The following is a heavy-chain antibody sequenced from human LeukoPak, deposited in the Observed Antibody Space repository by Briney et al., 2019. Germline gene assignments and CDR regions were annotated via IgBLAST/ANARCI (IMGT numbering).Heavy chain of an antibody. CDR2: MNPNSGNT. D-gene: IGHD1-26*01. CDR1: GYTFTRYD. V-gene: IGHV1-8*01. J-gene: IGHJ6*02. CDR3: VRIPGGSYRRRNYYYGMDV. Sequence: ASVKVSCKASGYTFTRYDINWVRQATGQGLEWMGWMNPNSGNTGYAQKFQGRVTMTRNTSISTAYTELSSLRSEDTAVYYCVRIPGGSYRRRNYYYGMDVWGQGTTVTVS.